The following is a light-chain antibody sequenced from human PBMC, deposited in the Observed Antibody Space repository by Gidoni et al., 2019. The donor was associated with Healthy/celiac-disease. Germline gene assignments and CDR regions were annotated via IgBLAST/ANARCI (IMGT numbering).Light chain of an antibody. CDR2: DAS. J-gene: IGKJ3*01. V-gene: IGKV1-33*01. CDR3: QQYDNLPLRFT. CDR1: QDISNY. Sequence: DIQMTQSPSSLSASVGDRVTITCQASQDISNYLNWYQQKPGKAPKLLIYDASNLETGVPSRFSGSGSGTDFTFTISSLQPEDIATYYCQQYDNLPLRFTFXPXTKVXIK.